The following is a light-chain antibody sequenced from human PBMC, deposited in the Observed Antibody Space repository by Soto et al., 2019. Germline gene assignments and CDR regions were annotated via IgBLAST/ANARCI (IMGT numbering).Light chain of an antibody. Sequence: QSALTQPASVSGSPGQSITISCTGTSSDVGGYNYVSWYQQHPGKAPKLMIYDVTYRPSGISSRFSGSKSGNTASLTIFGLQAEDEADYYCISYTSSSTVGVFGGGTKLTVL. CDR2: DVT. CDR1: SSDVGGYNY. CDR3: ISYTSSSTVGV. J-gene: IGLJ2*01. V-gene: IGLV2-14*01.